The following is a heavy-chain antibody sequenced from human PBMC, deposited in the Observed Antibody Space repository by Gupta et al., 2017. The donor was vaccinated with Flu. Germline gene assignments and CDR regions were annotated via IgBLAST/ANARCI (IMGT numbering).Heavy chain of an antibody. CDR3: AKVPAQRAFAH. V-gene: IGHV3-23*01. D-gene: IGHD6-25*01. Sequence: MSWVRQAPGKGLEWVSTISSSGATTYYAASVKGRFTISRDNSQPTLYLQMNSLRAEDTALYYCAKVPAQRAFAHWGQGTPVTASS. J-gene: IGHJ4*02. CDR2: ISSSGATT.